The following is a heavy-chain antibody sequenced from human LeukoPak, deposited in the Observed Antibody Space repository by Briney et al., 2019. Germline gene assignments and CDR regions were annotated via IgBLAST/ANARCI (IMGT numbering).Heavy chain of an antibody. CDR1: GFAFSDYS. D-gene: IGHD2-15*01. V-gene: IGHV3-48*01. J-gene: IGHJ4*02. CDR3: ARDGYCSSGSCHPFDY. CDR2: ISTSSNTT. Sequence: GGSLRLSCAASGFAFSDYSMNWVRQAPGKGLEWVSYISTSSNTTYYADSVKGRFTISRDNAKNSLYLQMNSLRVEDTAVYYCARDGYCSSGSCHPFDYWGQGTLVTVSS.